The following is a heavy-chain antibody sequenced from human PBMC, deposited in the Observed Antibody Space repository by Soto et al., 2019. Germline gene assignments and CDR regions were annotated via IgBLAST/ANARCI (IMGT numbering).Heavy chain of an antibody. J-gene: IGHJ4*02. D-gene: IGHD2-8*01. V-gene: IGHV4-59*08. CDR2: IYYSGST. CDR1: GGSISSYY. Sequence: PSETLSLTCTVSGGSISSYYWSWIRQPPGKGLEWIGYIYYSGSTNYNPSLKSRVTISVDTSKNQFSLKLSSVTAADTAVYYCASLSDCTNGVCYYFDYSGQGTLVTVSS. CDR3: ASLSDCTNGVCYYFDY.